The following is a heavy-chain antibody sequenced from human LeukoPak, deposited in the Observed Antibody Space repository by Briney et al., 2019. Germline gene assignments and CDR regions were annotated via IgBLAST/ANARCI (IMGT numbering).Heavy chain of an antibody. Sequence: GASVTVSCKASGYTFTTYYMHWVRQAPGQGLEWMGVINPSGDSTTYAQKFQGRVTMTRDTSTSTVYMELSSLRSDDTAVYYCARERSGYDRRYFDYWGQGTLVTVSS. V-gene: IGHV1-46*01. D-gene: IGHD5-12*01. J-gene: IGHJ4*02. CDR3: ARERSGYDRRYFDY. CDR2: INPSGDST. CDR1: GYTFTTYY.